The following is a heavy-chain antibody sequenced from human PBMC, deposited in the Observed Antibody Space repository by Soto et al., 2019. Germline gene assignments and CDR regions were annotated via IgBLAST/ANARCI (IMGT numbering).Heavy chain of an antibody. V-gene: IGHV3-66*04. CDR1: GFTVSSNY. D-gene: IGHD5-18*01. Sequence: GGSLTLSCAASGFTVSSNYMSWVRQAPGKGLEWVSVIYSGGSTYYADSVKGRFTISRDNSKNTLYLQMNSLRAEDTAVYYCARHGYNYGGGYFDYWGQGTLVTVSS. CDR3: ARHGYNYGGGYFDY. J-gene: IGHJ4*02. CDR2: IYSGGST.